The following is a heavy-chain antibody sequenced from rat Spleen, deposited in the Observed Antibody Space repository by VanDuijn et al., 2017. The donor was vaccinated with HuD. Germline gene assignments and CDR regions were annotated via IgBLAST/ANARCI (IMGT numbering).Heavy chain of an antibody. CDR2: ISPSGGST. Sequence: EVQLVESGGGLVQPGRSLKLSCAASGFIFSNFDMAWVRQAPTKGLEWVASISPSGGSTYYRDSVKGRFTISRDNAKSTLYLQMNSLRSEDTATYYCTRENSFDYWGQGVMVTVSS. CDR3: TRENSFDY. J-gene: IGHJ2*01. V-gene: IGHV5-27*01. CDR1: GFIFSNFD.